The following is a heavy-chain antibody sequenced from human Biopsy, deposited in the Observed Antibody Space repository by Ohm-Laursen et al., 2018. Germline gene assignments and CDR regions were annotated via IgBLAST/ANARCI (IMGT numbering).Heavy chain of an antibody. J-gene: IGHJ6*02. CDR1: GYSFTKYY. D-gene: IGHD3-9*01. Sequence: SVKVSCKVSGYSFTKYYINRVRQAPGQGLEWMGIINPTGGTTSYAEKFQGRVTLTRDTSTGTVYLELNSLIYEDTALYYCARDETGSSVFGPYYYGMDVWGQGTTVTVSS. CDR3: ARDETGSSVFGPYYYGMDV. CDR2: INPTGGTT. V-gene: IGHV1-46*01.